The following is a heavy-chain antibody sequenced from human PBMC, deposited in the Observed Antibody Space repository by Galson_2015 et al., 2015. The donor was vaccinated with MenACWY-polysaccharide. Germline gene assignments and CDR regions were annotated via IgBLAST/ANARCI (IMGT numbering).Heavy chain of an antibody. D-gene: IGHD3-10*01. CDR1: LYSVSSNIAS. CDR3: VRQPWPGAF. CDR2: TYYRSKWSN. J-gene: IGHJ4*02. V-gene: IGHV6-1*01. Sequence: SAISLYSVSSNIASFNCIMQSPPRFLEWLGRTYYRSKWSNASAVSVKSRLPIPAAPSKNQCSLQLNSVTPEDTAVYYCVRQPWPGAFWGQGTLVTVSS.